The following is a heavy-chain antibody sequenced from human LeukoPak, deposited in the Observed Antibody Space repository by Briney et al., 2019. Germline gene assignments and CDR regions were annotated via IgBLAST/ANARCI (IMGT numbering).Heavy chain of an antibody. Sequence: GGSLRLSCAPSGFTLSSYSMNWARHAPEEGLEWASYISSSSSTIYDADAVKGRFTISGDNSKNTLYLQMNGLRAEDTAVYYCAKLATEMATTAVYYWGQGTLLTVSS. D-gene: IGHD5-24*01. CDR2: ISSSSSTI. CDR3: AKLATEMATTAVYY. J-gene: IGHJ4*02. CDR1: GFTLSSYS. V-gene: IGHV3-48*01.